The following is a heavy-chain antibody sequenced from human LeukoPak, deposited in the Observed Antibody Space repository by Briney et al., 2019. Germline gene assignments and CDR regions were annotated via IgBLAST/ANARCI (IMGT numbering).Heavy chain of an antibody. D-gene: IGHD2-15*01. CDR1: GYTLTELS. Sequence: ASVKVSCKVSGYTLTELSMHWVRQAPGQGLEWIGWLNTDTGNPTYAQGFTGRFVFSLDTSVSTAYLQISSLKAEDTAVYYCARDRGGSPPDEFVWGQGTLVTVSS. CDR3: ARDRGGSPPDEFV. J-gene: IGHJ4*02. V-gene: IGHV7-4-1*02. CDR2: LNTDTGNP.